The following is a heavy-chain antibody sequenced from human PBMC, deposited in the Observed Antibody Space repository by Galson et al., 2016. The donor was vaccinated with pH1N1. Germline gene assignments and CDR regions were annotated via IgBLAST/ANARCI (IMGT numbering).Heavy chain of an antibody. CDR3: AKGISSTWRSFDS. D-gene: IGHD6-13*01. Sequence: SLRLSCAASGFTFSRYAMSWVRQAPRKGLELVSTISSGGSGTYYADSVKGRFTITRDNSKNMLHLQLNSLRAEDMAVYYCAKGISSTWRSFDSWGQGTLVTVSS. V-gene: IGHV3-23*01. J-gene: IGHJ4*02. CDR1: GFTFSRYA. CDR2: ISSGGSGT.